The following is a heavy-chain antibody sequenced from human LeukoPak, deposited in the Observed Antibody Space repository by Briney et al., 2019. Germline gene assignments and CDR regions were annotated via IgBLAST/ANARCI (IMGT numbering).Heavy chain of an antibody. Sequence: TGGSLRLSCAVSGFTVSSNYMSWVRQAPGKGLEWVSVIYSGGGTYYADSVKGRFTISRDNSKNTVYLQMNSLRVEDTAVCYCARSRGTFLPHDYWGQGTLVTVSS. D-gene: IGHD3-16*01. CDR3: ARSRGTFLPHDY. J-gene: IGHJ4*02. CDR1: GFTVSSNY. V-gene: IGHV3-66*01. CDR2: IYSGGGT.